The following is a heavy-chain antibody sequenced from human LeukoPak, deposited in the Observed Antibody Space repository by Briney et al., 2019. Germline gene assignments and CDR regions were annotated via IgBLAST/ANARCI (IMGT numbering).Heavy chain of an antibody. D-gene: IGHD5-24*01. V-gene: IGHV3-64D*09. CDR3: VKARWLQLPLY. CDR1: GFTFSSYA. J-gene: IGHJ4*02. Sequence: PGGSLRLSCSASGFTFSSYAMHWVRKAPGKGLEYVSAISNKGGSTYYAYSVKGRFTIARDSSRNTLYLQMSSLRAEDTAVYYCVKARWLQLPLYWGQGTLVTVSS. CDR2: ISNKGGST.